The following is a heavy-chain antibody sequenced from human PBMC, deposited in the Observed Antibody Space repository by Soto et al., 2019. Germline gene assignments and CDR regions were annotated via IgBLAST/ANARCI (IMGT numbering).Heavy chain of an antibody. CDR2: IYYSGST. CDR3: ARVSWLGAEVSLDY. V-gene: IGHV4-31*03. J-gene: IGHJ4*02. D-gene: IGHD3-9*01. CDR1: GGSISSGGYY. Sequence: QVQLQESGPGLVKPSQTLSLTCTVSGGSISSGGYYWSWIRQHPGKGLEWIGYIYYSGSTYYNPYLTSRVTTSVDTSKNKFSLELSSVTAADTAVYYCARVSWLGAEVSLDYWGQGTLVTVSS.